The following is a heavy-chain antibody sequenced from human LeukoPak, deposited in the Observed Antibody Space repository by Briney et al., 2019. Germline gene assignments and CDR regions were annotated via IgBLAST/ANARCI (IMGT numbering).Heavy chain of an antibody. D-gene: IGHD3-16*02. V-gene: IGHV1-2*06. CDR3: ARDVITFEGVIVILEYFQH. J-gene: IGHJ1*01. Sequence: ASVKVSCKASGYTFTGYYMHWLRQAPGQGLEWMGRINPNSGGTNYAQKFQGRVTMTRDTSISTAYMELSRLRSDDTAVYYCARDVITFEGVIVILEYFQHWGQGTLVTVSS. CDR1: GYTFTGYY. CDR2: INPNSGGT.